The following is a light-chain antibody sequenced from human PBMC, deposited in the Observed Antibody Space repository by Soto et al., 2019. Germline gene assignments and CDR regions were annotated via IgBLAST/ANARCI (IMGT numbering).Light chain of an antibody. Sequence: QSALTQPASVSGSPGQSITISCTGTSSDVGGYNYVSWYQQHPGKAPKLRIYDVSNRPSGVSNRFSGSKSGNTASLTSSGLQAEDEADYYCSSYTSSSTLGVFGGGTTVTVL. V-gene: IGLV2-14*01. CDR2: DVS. J-gene: IGLJ2*01. CDR1: SSDVGGYNY. CDR3: SSYTSSSTLGV.